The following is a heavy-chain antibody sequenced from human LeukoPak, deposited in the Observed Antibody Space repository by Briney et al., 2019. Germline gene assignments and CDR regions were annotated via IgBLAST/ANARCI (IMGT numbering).Heavy chain of an antibody. J-gene: IGHJ4*02. CDR1: GGSFGVYY. CDR3: ARGRYVTTRGGAAAGFLDY. V-gene: IGHV4-34*01. CDR2: INHSGST. Sequence: PSETLSLTCAVYGGSFGVYYWTWIRQPPGKGLEWIGEINHSGSTNYNPSLKSRVTISVDTSKNQFSLKLSSVTAADTPVYYCARGRYVTTRGGAAAGFLDYWGQGTLVTVST. D-gene: IGHD6-13*01.